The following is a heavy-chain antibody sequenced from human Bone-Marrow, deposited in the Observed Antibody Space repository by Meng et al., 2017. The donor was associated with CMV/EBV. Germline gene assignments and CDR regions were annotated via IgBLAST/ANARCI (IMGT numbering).Heavy chain of an antibody. J-gene: IGHJ5*02. D-gene: IGHD3-16*01. Sequence: SETRSPTCTVSGGSISDYYWNWFRQPPGKGLEWIGYIYYSGSTSYNITLRSRVTISLLTSKSQFSLRPTSVTAADTAVYNCTRGDYPPGWLDPWGQGILVTVSS. CDR3: TRGDYPPGWLDP. V-gene: IGHV4-59*01. CDR2: IYYSGST. CDR1: GGSISDYY.